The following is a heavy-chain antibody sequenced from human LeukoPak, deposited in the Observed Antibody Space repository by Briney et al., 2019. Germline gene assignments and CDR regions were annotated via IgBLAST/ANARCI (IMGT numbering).Heavy chain of an antibody. D-gene: IGHD4-17*01. CDR1: GFTFSSYW. J-gene: IGHJ4*02. CDR2: IKQDGSEK. CDR3: ARLTTVTTYALDY. Sequence: GGSLRPSCAASGFTFSSYWMSWVRQAPGKGLEWVANIKQDGSEKYYVDSVKGRFTISRDNSKNTLYLQMNSLRAEDTAVYYCARLTTVTTYALDYWGQGTLVTVSS. V-gene: IGHV3-7*03.